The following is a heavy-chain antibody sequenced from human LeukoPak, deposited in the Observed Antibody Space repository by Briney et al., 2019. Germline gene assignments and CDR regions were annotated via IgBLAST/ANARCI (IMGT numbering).Heavy chain of an antibody. CDR3: TRAPRGGEPVS. D-gene: IGHD3-10*01. CDR2: VSYDGGHK. Sequence: GRSLRLSCVGSGFSVSEYGIHWVRQAPGKGLEWVAVVSYDGGHKYYADSVKGRFTISRDTGKGSVFLQMDSLRVEDSASYYCTRAPRGGEPVSWGQGILVTVSS. CDR1: GFSVSEYG. V-gene: IGHV3-30*03. J-gene: IGHJ5*02.